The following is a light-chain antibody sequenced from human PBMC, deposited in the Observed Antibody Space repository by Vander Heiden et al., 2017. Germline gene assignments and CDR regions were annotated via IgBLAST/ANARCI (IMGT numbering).Light chain of an antibody. Sequence: VLTPSPGTLSLSPGERATLSCRASQSVSSSDLAWYQQKPGQAPRLLIYGASSRATGIPDRFSGSGSGTDFTLTISRLEPEDFAVYYCQQYGSSPPAYTFGQGTKLEIK. V-gene: IGKV3-20*01. CDR3: QQYGSSPPAYT. CDR2: GAS. CDR1: QSVSSSD. J-gene: IGKJ2*01.